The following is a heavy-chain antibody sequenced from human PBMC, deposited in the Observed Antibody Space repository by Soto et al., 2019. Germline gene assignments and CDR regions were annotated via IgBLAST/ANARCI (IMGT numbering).Heavy chain of an antibody. CDR3: ARARMFSGAHHDY. CDR2: ITPYNGNA. D-gene: IGHD1-26*01. J-gene: IGHJ4*02. V-gene: IGHV1-18*04. CDR1: GYTFTNFD. Sequence: QVHLVQSGAVVENPGASVKVSCKASGYTFTNFDINWVRQAPGQGLEWMGWITPYNGNANYPQKHQDRLTITPDTSTNTAYLELRSLRSDDTAVYFCARARMFSGAHHDYWGQGTRVTVSS.